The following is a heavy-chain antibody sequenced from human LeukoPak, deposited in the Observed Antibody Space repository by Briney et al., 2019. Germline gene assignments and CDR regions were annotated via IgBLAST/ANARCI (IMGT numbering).Heavy chain of an antibody. J-gene: IGHJ4*02. CDR1: GFTFGSYA. V-gene: IGHV3-23*01. CDR3: VKGHDY. Sequence: PGGSLRLSCAASGFTFGSYAMSWVRQAPGEGLEWVSAINDGGSHTYYADSVKGRFTISRDNSKNTLYLQMNSLRAEDTAVYYCVKGHDYWGQGTLVTVSS. CDR2: INDGGSHT.